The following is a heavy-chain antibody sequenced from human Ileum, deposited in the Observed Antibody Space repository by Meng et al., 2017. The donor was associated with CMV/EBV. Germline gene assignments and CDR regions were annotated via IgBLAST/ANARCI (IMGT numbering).Heavy chain of an antibody. CDR2: IYSGGSST. Sequence: GESLKISCAASGFTFSSYAMIWVRQAPGKGLEWVSIIYSGGSSTHYADSVKGRFTICRDDSKNTLFLQMNSLSAEDTALYYCVTSDHNDCWSGWWGQGTLVTVSS. V-gene: IGHV3-23*03. J-gene: IGHJ4*02. D-gene: IGHD3-3*01. CDR1: GFTFSSYA. CDR3: VTSDHNDCWSGW.